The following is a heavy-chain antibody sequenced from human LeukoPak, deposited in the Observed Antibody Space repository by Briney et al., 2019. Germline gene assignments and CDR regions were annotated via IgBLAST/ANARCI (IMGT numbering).Heavy chain of an antibody. CDR1: GYTFTSYG. V-gene: IGHV1-18*01. J-gene: IGHJ4*02. Sequence: GASVKVSCKASGYTFTSYGISWVRQAPGQGLEWMGWISAYNGNTNYAQKLQGRVTMTTDTSTSTAYMELRSLRSDDTAVYYCARGQYSGSYYEDKLDYWGQGTLVTVSS. D-gene: IGHD1-26*01. CDR3: ARGQYSGSYYEDKLDY. CDR2: ISAYNGNT.